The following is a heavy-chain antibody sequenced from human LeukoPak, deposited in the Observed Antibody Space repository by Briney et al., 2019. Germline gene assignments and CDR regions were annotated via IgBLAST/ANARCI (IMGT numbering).Heavy chain of an antibody. Sequence: GGSLRLSCAASGFTFSSYWMSWVRQAPGKGLEWVANVKQDGSAKYYVDSVKGRFTISRDNAKNSLYLQMSNLRVEDTAVYYCATSADSPGNSWGQGTQIVVSS. V-gene: IGHV3-7*01. CDR1: GFTFSSYW. D-gene: IGHD4-23*01. CDR2: VKQDGSAK. J-gene: IGHJ1*01. CDR3: ATSADSPGNS.